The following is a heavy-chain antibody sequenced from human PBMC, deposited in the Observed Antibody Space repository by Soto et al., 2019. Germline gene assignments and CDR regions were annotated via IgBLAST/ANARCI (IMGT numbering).Heavy chain of an antibody. Sequence: QVQLVQSGAEVKKPGASVKVSCKASGYTFTSYGISWVRQAPGQGLEWMGWISAYNGNTNYAQKLQGRVTMTTDTSTRTAYMELRSVRSDDTAVYYWASPDFHRDYGMDVWGQGTTVTVSS. J-gene: IGHJ6*02. CDR1: GYTFTSYG. V-gene: IGHV1-18*01. CDR2: ISAYNGNT. D-gene: IGHD3-3*01. CDR3: ASPDFHRDYGMDV.